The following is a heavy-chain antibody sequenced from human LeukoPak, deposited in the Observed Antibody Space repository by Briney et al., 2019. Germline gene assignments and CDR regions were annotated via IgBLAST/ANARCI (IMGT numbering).Heavy chain of an antibody. D-gene: IGHD6-6*01. CDR3: ARMGTYSSSFDY. Sequence: GGSLRLSCEASGFTFSHAWMSWVRQAPGKGLEWVSAISGSGGSTYYADSVKGRFTISRDNSKNTLYLQMNSLRAEDTAVYYCARMGTYSSSFDYWGQGTLVTVSS. CDR2: ISGSGGST. J-gene: IGHJ4*02. V-gene: IGHV3-23*01. CDR1: GFTFSHA.